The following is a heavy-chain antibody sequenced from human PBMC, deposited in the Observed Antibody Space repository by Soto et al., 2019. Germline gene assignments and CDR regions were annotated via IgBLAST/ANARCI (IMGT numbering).Heavy chain of an antibody. Sequence: QVQLVQSGAEVKKPGASVKVSCKASGYTFTSYAMHWVRQAPGQRLEWMGWINAGNGNTKYSQKFQGRVTTTRDTSASTAYMELSSLRSEDTAVYYCARGLNGYSHYFDYWGQGTLVTVSS. CDR1: GYTFTSYA. V-gene: IGHV1-3*01. CDR2: INAGNGNT. J-gene: IGHJ4*02. D-gene: IGHD5-18*01. CDR3: ARGLNGYSHYFDY.